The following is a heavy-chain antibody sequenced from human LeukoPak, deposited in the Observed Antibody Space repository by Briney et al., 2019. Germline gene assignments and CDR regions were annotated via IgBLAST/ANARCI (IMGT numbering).Heavy chain of an antibody. J-gene: IGHJ6*02. CDR3: ARIRAGYSSGWYYYYYGMDV. D-gene: IGHD6-19*01. CDR2: MNPNSGNT. Sequence: ALVKVSCKASVYTFTSYDTDWVRQATGQGLEWVGWMNPNSGNTGYAQKFQGRVTMTRNTSISTAYMELSSLRSEDTAVYYCARIRAGYSSGWYYYYYGMDVWGQGTTVTVSS. V-gene: IGHV1-8*01. CDR1: VYTFTSYD.